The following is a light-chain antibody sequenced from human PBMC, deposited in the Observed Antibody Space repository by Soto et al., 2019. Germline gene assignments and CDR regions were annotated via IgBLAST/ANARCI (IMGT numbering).Light chain of an antibody. CDR1: SSNIGDNA. CDR2: YDD. Sequence: QSVLTQPPSVSEAPRQRVTISCSGSSSNIGDNAVNWYRQLPGKAPKLLIYYDDLLPSGVSDRFSGSKSGTSASLAISGLQSEDEADYYCAAWDDSLNGPVFGGATKLTVL. J-gene: IGLJ2*01. V-gene: IGLV1-36*01. CDR3: AAWDDSLNGPV.